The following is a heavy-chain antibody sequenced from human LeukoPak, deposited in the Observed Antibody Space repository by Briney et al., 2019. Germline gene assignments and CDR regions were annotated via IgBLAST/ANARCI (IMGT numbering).Heavy chain of an antibody. CDR1: GGPFRGFF. CDR2: SSHSGSS. Sequence: SETLSLTCAVYGGPFRGFFWNWIRQAPGKGLEWIGESSHSGSSNYNPSLKSRITMSLDTSKSQVSLRLTSVTAADTAIYYCARGIFYGGRNQYIWFDLWGQGTLVTVSS. V-gene: IGHV4-34*01. CDR3: ARGIFYGGRNQYIWFDL. D-gene: IGHD4-23*01. J-gene: IGHJ5*02.